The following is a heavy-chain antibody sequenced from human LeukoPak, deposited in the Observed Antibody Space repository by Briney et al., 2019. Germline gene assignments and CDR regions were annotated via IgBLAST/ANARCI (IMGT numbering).Heavy chain of an antibody. CDR3: AREKGYYDSSGLDY. CDR2: ISSSSSYI. J-gene: IGHJ4*02. V-gene: IGHV3-21*01. Sequence: GSLRLSCAASGFTCSSYSMNWVRQAPGKGLEWVSSISSSSSYIYYADSVKGRFTISRDNAKNSLYLQMNSLRAEDTAVYYCAREKGYYDSSGLDYWGQGTLVTVSS. D-gene: IGHD3-22*01. CDR1: GFTCSSYS.